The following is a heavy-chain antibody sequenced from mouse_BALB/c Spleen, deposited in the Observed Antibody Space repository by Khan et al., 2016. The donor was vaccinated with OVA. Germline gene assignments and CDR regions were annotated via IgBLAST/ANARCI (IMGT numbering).Heavy chain of an antibody. CDR1: GYTFTSYW. CDR2: IDPSDSET. D-gene: IGHD2-10*02. CDR3: ARDQYGNYFYAMDY. V-gene: IGHV1-69*02. J-gene: IGHJ4*01. Sequence: QVQLQQPGAELVKPGAPVKLSCKASGYTFTSYWMNWVKQRPGRGLEWIGRIDPSDSETHYNQKFKGKATLTVDKSSSTAYIQLSSLTSEDSAVYYCARDQYGNYFYAMDYWGQGTSVTVSS.